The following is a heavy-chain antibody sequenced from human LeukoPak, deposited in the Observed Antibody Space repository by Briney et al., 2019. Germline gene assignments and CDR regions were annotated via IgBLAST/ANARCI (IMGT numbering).Heavy chain of an antibody. CDR1: GFTFSSFA. Sequence: PGGSLRLSCAASGFTFSSFAMSWVRQAPGKGLEWVSAISGSGGGTYYADSVKGRFTISRANARNSLYLQMNNLRAEDTAVYYCARPRGCGSARCNNFDYWGQGTLVTVSS. CDR2: ISGSGGGT. V-gene: IGHV3-23*01. J-gene: IGHJ4*02. D-gene: IGHD2-2*01. CDR3: ARPRGCGSARCNNFDY.